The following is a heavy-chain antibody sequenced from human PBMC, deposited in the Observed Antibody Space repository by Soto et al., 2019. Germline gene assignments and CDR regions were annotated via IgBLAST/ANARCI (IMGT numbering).Heavy chain of an antibody. J-gene: IGHJ4*02. CDR2: IYYSGST. V-gene: IGHV4-30-4*01. D-gene: IGHD3-10*01. CDR1: GGSISSGDHY. Sequence: QVQLQESGPGLVKPSQTLSLTCTVSGGSISSGDHYWSWIRQPPGKGLEWIGYIYYSGSTYYNPSLKSRVTISVDTSKNHFSLKLSSVTAADTAVYYCATIKLGSNRLDYWGQGTLVTVSS. CDR3: ATIKLGSNRLDY.